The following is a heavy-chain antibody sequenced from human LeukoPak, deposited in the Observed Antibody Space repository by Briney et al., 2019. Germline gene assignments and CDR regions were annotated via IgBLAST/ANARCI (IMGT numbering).Heavy chain of an antibody. CDR3: ARDPRALAVDDAFDI. CDR1: GYTFTSYG. CDR2: ISAYNGNT. Sequence: ASVKVSCKASGYTFTSYGISWVRQAPGQGLEWMGWISAYNGNTNYAQKLQGRVTMTTDTSTSTAYMELRSLRSEDTAVYYCARDPRALAVDDAFDIWGQGTMVTVSS. J-gene: IGHJ3*02. D-gene: IGHD2-15*01. V-gene: IGHV1-18*01.